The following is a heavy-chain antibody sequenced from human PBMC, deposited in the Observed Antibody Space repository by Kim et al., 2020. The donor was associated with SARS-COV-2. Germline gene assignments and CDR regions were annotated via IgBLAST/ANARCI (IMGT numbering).Heavy chain of an antibody. CDR3: TTGGYYDSSGYYLYYFDY. Sequence: GGSLRLSCAASGFTFSNAWMSWVRQAPGKGLEWVGRIKSKTDGGTTDYAAPVKGRFTISRDDSKNTLYLQMNSLKTEDTAVYYCTTGGYYDSSGYYLYYFDYWGQGTLVTVSS. CDR1: GFTFSNAW. V-gene: IGHV3-15*01. D-gene: IGHD3-22*01. J-gene: IGHJ4*02. CDR2: IKSKTDGGTT.